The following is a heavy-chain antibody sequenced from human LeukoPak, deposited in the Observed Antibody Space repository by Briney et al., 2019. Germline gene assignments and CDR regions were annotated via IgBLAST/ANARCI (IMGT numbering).Heavy chain of an antibody. J-gene: IGHJ4*02. D-gene: IGHD3-3*01. CDR2: LKQDETEK. Sequence: GGSLRLSCAASGFTFSSYWMSWVRQAPGKGLEWVANLKQDETEKYFVDSVRGRFTVSRDNTKNSLYLQMNSLRAEDTAIYYCARLRVATGFDYWGQGTLVTVSS. CDR3: ARLRVATGFDY. CDR1: GFTFSSYW. V-gene: IGHV3-7*01.